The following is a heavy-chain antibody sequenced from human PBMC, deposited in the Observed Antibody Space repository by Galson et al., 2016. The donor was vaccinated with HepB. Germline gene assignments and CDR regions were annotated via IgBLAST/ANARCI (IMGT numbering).Heavy chain of an antibody. J-gene: IGHJ4*02. V-gene: IGHV3-11*01. CDR3: ASRATAGEIWGLLDS. Sequence: SLRLSCAASGFSFSDFYMNWIRQAPGKGLEWISYISNGGTTIYYADSVRGRFTISRDNAKNSLYLQMNSLRAEDTAMYYCASRATAGEIWGLLDSWGLGTLVTVSS. D-gene: IGHD3-16*01. CDR1: GFSFSDFY. CDR2: ISNGGTTI.